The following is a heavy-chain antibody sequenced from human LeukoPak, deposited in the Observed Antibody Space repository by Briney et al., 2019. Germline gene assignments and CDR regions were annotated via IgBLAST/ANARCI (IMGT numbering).Heavy chain of an antibody. CDR2: ISSNGGST. J-gene: IGHJ4*02. V-gene: IGHV3-64*01. D-gene: IGHD6-19*01. Sequence: GGSLRLSCAASGFTISTYAIHWVRQAPGKGLEYVSAISSNGGSTFYANSVKGRFIVSRDNSKNTLYLQMGSLRAEDLAVYYCARRAPGFSSGWLDYWGQGTLVTVSS. CDR3: ARRAPGFSSGWLDY. CDR1: GFTISTYA.